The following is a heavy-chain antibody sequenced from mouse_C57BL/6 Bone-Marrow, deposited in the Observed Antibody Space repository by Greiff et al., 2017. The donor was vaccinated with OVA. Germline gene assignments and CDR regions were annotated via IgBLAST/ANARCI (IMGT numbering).Heavy chain of an antibody. D-gene: IGHD1-1*01. CDR2: IRSKSNNYAT. V-gene: IGHV10-1*01. CDR3: VRYGRMDY. CDR1: GFSFNTYA. J-gene: IGHJ4*01. Sequence: DVMLVESGGGLVQPKGSLKLSCAASGFSFNTYAMNWVRQAPGQGLEWVARIRSKSNNYATYYADSVKDRFTISRDDSESMLYLQMNNLKTEDTAMYYCVRYGRMDYWGQGTSVTVSS.